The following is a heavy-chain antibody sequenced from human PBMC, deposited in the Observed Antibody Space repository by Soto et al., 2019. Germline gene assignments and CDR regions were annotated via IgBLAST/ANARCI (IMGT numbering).Heavy chain of an antibody. J-gene: IGHJ5*02. CDR2: INPGNGNT. V-gene: IGHV1-3*01. D-gene: IGHD3-3*01. Sequence: ASVKVSCKASGYTFTSYGMNWVRQAPGRGLEWMGWINPGNGNTKYSQKFQGRVIIERDTSTSTAYMELRSLRSDDTAIYYCARDPHEFWTSYWFDPWGQGTPVTVSS. CDR1: GYTFTSYG. CDR3: ARDPHEFWTSYWFDP.